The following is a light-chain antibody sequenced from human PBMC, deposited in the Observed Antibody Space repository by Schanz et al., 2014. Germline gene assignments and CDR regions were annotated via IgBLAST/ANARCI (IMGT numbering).Light chain of an antibody. Sequence: QSALTQPASVSGSPGQSITISCTGTSSDVGGYNDVSWYQQHPGKAPKLMIYDVSNRPSGVSNRFSGSKSGTTASLTISDLQAEDEADYYCSSFTSSSSCLFGGGTKLTVL. CDR3: SSFTSSSSCL. J-gene: IGLJ2*01. V-gene: IGLV2-14*01. CDR2: DVS. CDR1: SSDVGGYND.